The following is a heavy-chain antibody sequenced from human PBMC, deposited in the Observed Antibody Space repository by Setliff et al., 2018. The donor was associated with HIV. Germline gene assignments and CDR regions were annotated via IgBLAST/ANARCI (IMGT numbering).Heavy chain of an antibody. V-gene: IGHV1-2*02. CDR2: LNPKSGGT. CDR3: AGGRTVVVAAKNPYFQY. Sequence: ASVKVSCKASGYTFTDYYIHWVRQAPGQGLEWMGWLNPKSGGTKYAQKFQGRVTMTRDTSTSTAYMEVSRLRSDETAFYYCAGGRTVVVAAKNPYFQYWGQGTLVTVSS. CDR1: GYTFTDYY. D-gene: IGHD2-15*01. J-gene: IGHJ1*01.